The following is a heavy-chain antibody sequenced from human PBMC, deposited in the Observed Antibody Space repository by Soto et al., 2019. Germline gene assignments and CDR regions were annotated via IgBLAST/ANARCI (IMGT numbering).Heavy chain of an antibody. CDR2: ISSNGGTT. V-gene: IGHV3-64D*06. D-gene: IGHD2-8*01. J-gene: IGHJ2*01. CDR3: FSRTRYYTNLTFDL. Sequence: PGNGLEYVSAISSNGGTTYYADSVKGRFTISRDNSKNTLYLQMSSLRVEDTAVYCFFSRTRYYTNLTFDL.